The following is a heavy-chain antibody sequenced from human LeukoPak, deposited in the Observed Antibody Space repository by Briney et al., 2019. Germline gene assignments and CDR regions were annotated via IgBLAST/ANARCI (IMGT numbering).Heavy chain of an antibody. CDR1: GYTFTSYG. J-gene: IGHJ5*02. D-gene: IGHD3-22*01. CDR2: ISAYNGNT. V-gene: IGHV1-18*01. CDR3: ARATDYYDSSGYPFDP. Sequence: GASVKVSRKASGYTFTSYGISWVRQAPGQGLEWMGRISAYNGNTNYAQKLQGRVTMTTNTSTSTAYMELRSLRSDDTAVYYCARATDYYDSSGYPFDPWGQGTLVTVSS.